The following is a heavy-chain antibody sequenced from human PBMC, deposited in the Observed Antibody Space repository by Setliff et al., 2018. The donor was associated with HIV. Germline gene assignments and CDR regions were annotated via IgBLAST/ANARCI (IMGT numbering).Heavy chain of an antibody. CDR1: GFTFSSYW. CDR3: ASPFRYYYYGMDV. J-gene: IGHJ6*02. V-gene: IGHV3-74*01. CDR2: INSDGSST. Sequence: GSLRLSCAASGFTFSSYWMHWVRQAPGKGLVWVSRINSDGSSTSYADSAKGRFTISRDNAKNTLYLQMNSLRAEDTAVYYCASPFRYYYYGMDVWGQGTTVTVSS.